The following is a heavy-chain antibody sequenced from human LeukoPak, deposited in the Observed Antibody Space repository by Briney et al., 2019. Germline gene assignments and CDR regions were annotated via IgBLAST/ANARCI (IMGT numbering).Heavy chain of an antibody. CDR2: ISYDGRNK. CDR1: GFTFSSYR. V-gene: IGHV3-30*18. CDR3: AKDRGYSHGFDY. J-gene: IGHJ4*02. D-gene: IGHD5-18*01. Sequence: GGSLRLSCAASGFTFSSYRMHWVRQAPGKGLEWVAAISYDGRNKEYVDSVKGRFTISRDNSKNTLYLQMNSLRAEDTAVYNCAKDRGYSHGFDYWGQGTLVTVSS.